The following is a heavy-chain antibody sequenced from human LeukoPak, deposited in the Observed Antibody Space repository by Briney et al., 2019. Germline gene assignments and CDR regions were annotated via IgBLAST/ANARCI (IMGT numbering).Heavy chain of an antibody. CDR3: AKESTVTPGSVNWFDP. J-gene: IGHJ5*02. Sequence: EGSLRLSCAASGFTFSIYAMSWVRQAPGKGLEWVSTISGSGDNTYYAESVEGRFTISRDNSKNRLYLKMNSLRAEDTAVYYCAKESTVTPGSVNWFDPWGQGTLVTVSS. V-gene: IGHV3-23*01. CDR1: GFTFSIYA. CDR2: ISGSGDNT. D-gene: IGHD4-17*01.